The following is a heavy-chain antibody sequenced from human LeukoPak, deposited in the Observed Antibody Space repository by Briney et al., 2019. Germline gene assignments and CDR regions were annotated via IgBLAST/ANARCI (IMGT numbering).Heavy chain of an antibody. Sequence: QPGGSLRLSCAASGFTFSSYAMHWVRQAPGKGLEWVAVIWYDGSNKYYADSVKGRFTISRDNSKNTLYLQMNSLRAEDTAVYYCARDFQSVVGAPFDYWGQGTLVTVSS. CDR3: ARDFQSVVGAPFDY. CDR2: IWYDGSNK. V-gene: IGHV3-33*08. D-gene: IGHD1-26*01. J-gene: IGHJ4*02. CDR1: GFTFSSYA.